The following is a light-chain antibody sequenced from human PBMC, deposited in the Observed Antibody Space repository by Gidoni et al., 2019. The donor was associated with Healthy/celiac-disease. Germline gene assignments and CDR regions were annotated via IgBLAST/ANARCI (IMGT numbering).Light chain of an antibody. V-gene: IGKV1-12*01. J-gene: IGKJ3*01. CDR2: AAS. CDR1: QGISSW. CDR3: QQANSFPLFT. Sequence: DIQMTQSTSSVYASVGDRVTITCRASQGISSWLDWYQQKPGKAPKLLIYAASSLQSGVPPRFSGSGSGTDFTLTISSLQPEDFATYYCQQANSFPLFTFGPGTKVDIK.